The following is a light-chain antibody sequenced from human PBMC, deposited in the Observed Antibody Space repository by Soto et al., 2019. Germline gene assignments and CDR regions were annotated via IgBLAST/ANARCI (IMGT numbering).Light chain of an antibody. CDR2: GAS. Sequence: EIVLTQSPGTLSLSPGDRATLSCRASQSVGSGYLTWYQQKPGQAPRLLIFGASSRATGIPDRFSGSGSGTDFTLTISRLEPEDFAVYYCLQYGSPHLTFGGGTKVEIK. CDR3: LQYGSPHLT. V-gene: IGKV3-20*01. J-gene: IGKJ4*01. CDR1: QSVGSGY.